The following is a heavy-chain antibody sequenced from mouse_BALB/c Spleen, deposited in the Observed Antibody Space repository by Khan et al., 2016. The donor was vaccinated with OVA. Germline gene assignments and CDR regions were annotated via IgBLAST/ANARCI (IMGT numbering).Heavy chain of an antibody. CDR2: INPYNDGT. CDR3: ARRHRCEWYFAV. CDR1: GYTFTNYI. Sequence: VQLKQPGPELVKPGASVKMSCKASGYTFTNYIMHWVKQKPGQGLEWIGYINPYNDGTKYNEKFKGKATLTSDKSSSTAYMELSSLTSEDAAVYSCARRHRCEWYFAVWGAGTTVTVSS. D-gene: IGHD2-14*01. V-gene: IGHV1S136*01. J-gene: IGHJ1*01.